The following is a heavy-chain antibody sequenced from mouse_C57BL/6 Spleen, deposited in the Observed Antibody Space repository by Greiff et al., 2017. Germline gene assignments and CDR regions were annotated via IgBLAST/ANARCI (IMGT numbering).Heavy chain of an antibody. Sequence: QVQLQQSGAELVKPGASVKLSCKASGYTFTSYWMHWVKQRPGQGLEWIGMIHPNSGSTNYNEKFKSKATLTVDKSSSTAYMQLSSLTSEDSAVYYCARPIYDGYYYAMDYWGQGTSVTVSS. D-gene: IGHD2-3*01. J-gene: IGHJ4*01. V-gene: IGHV1-64*01. CDR2: IHPNSGST. CDR1: GYTFTSYW. CDR3: ARPIYDGYYYAMDY.